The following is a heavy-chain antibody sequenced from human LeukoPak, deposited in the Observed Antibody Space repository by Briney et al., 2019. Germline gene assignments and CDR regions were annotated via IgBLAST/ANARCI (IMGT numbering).Heavy chain of an antibody. Sequence: AGGSLRLSCEASGFSFSSFAMSWVRQAPGKGLEWVSGISAGGTFHAGSVKGRFTISRDDSKNTLYLQMNNLRAEDTAVYYCAKDHPQSAITRGLELFDYWGQGTLVTVSS. CDR2: ISAGGT. D-gene: IGHD1-20*01. CDR3: AKDHPQSAITRGLELFDY. CDR1: GFSFSSFA. J-gene: IGHJ4*02. V-gene: IGHV3-23*01.